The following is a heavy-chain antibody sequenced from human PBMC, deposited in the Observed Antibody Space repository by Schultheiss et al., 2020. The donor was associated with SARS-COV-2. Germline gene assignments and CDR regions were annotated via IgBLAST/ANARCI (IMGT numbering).Heavy chain of an antibody. CDR1: GGSFSGYY. D-gene: IGHD2-8*01. CDR2: INHSGST. CDR3: ARDRMVYASRANYYYYYMDV. Sequence: SQTLSLTCAVYGGSFSGYYWSWIRQPPGKGMEWIGEINHSGSTNYNPSLTSRVTVSLDTSQNQFSLKLSSVTAADTAVYYCARDRMVYASRANYYYYYMDVWGKGTTVTVSS. V-gene: IGHV4-34*01. J-gene: IGHJ6*03.